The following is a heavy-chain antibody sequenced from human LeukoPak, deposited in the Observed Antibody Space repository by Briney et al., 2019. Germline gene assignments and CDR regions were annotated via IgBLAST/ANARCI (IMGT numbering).Heavy chain of an antibody. CDR3: ARVASSGWPYYYYYGMDV. V-gene: IGHV3-11*01. D-gene: IGHD6-19*01. Sequence: MSWMRXAPGKGLEGVSYISSSGSTIYYADSVKGRFTISRDNAKNSLYLQMNSLRAEDTAVYYCARVASSGWPYYYYYGMDVWGQGTTVTVSS. J-gene: IGHJ6*02. CDR2: ISSSGSTI.